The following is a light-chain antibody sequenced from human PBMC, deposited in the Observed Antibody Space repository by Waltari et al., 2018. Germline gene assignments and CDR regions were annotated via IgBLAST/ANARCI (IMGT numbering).Light chain of an antibody. Sequence: EIVMTQSPATLSVSPGERATLSCRASQSVSSNLAWYQQKPGQAPRRLIYGGSTRATGIPARFSGSGSGTEFTLTISSLQSEDFAVYYCQQYNNWPRTFGQGTKVEIK. V-gene: IGKV3-15*01. J-gene: IGKJ1*01. CDR1: QSVSSN. CDR2: GGS. CDR3: QQYNNWPRT.